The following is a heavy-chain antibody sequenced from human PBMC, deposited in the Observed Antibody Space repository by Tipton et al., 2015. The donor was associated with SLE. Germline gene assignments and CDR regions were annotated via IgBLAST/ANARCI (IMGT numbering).Heavy chain of an antibody. D-gene: IGHD3-16*01. CDR2: IYYSGST. CDR3: ARSAYLNTDYFDY. J-gene: IGHJ4*02. Sequence: TLSLTCTVSGGSISSYYWSWIRQPPGKGLEWIGYIYYSGSTNYNPSLKSRVTISVDTSKNQFSLKLSSVTAADPAVYYCARSAYLNTDYFDYWGQGTLVTVSS. V-gene: IGHV4-59*12. CDR1: GGSISSYY.